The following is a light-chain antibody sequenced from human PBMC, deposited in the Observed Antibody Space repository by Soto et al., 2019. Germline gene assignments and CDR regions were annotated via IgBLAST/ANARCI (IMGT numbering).Light chain of an antibody. J-gene: IGKJ1*01. CDR3: QQYETYWT. Sequence: DIQMTQSPSTLSASVGDRVTITCRASQSISSWLAWYQQKPGKAPNLLIYKASSLESGVPSRFSGSGSGTEFTLTINSLQPDDFATYYCQQYETYWTFGQGTKLEIK. CDR1: QSISSW. V-gene: IGKV1-5*03. CDR2: KAS.